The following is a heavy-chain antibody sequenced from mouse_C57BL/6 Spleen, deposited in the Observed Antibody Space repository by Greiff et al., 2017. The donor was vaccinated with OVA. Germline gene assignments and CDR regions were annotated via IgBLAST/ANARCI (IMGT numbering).Heavy chain of an antibody. CDR1: GYAFSSSW. CDR2: IYPGDGDT. Sequence: VQVVESGPELVKPGASVKISCKASGYAFSSSWMNWVKQRPGKGLEWIGRIYPGDGDTNYNGKFKGKATLTADKSSSTAYTQLSSLTSEDSAVYFCARAYDGYPFDYWGQGTTLTVSS. CDR3: ARAYDGYPFDY. D-gene: IGHD2-3*01. V-gene: IGHV1-82*01. J-gene: IGHJ2*01.